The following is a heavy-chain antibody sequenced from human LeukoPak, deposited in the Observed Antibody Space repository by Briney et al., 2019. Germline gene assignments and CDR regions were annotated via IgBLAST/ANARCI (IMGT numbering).Heavy chain of an antibody. Sequence: GGSLRLSCAASGFTFNDYALHWIRQAPGLGLEWISALSASGGSAYYTDSVKGRFTISRDNSKNTLYLQMNSLRAEDTAVYYCAKDRGGVTTVTTADYWGQGTLVTVSS. J-gene: IGHJ4*02. V-gene: IGHV3-23*01. CDR1: GFTFNDYA. CDR3: AKDRGGVTTVTTADY. D-gene: IGHD4-17*01. CDR2: LSASGGSA.